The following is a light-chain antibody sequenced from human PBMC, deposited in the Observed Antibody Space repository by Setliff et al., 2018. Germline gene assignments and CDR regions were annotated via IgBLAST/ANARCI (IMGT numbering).Light chain of an antibody. Sequence: QSVLAQPPSASGSPGQSVTISCTGTSSDVGGYNRVSWYQQYPGKAPKLIIFEVSDRPSGTSNRFSGSKSGNTASLTISGLQAEDEADYYCISYTASFTYVFGTGTKVTVL. V-gene: IGLV2-14*01. CDR1: SSDVGGYNR. J-gene: IGLJ1*01. CDR3: ISYTASFTYV. CDR2: EVS.